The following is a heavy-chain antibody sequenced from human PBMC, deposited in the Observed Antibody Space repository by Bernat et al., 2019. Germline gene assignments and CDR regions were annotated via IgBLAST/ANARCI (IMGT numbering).Heavy chain of an antibody. J-gene: IGHJ4*02. CDR1: GFTFSSYA. CDR2: ISSNGGST. Sequence: EVQLVESGGGLVQPGGSLRLSCAASGFTFSSYAMHWVRHAPGKGLEYVSAISSNGGSTYYANSVKGRFTISRDNSKNTLYLQMGSLRAEDMAVYYCARTPLYYDFWSGYDDYWGQGTLVTVSS. V-gene: IGHV3-64*01. D-gene: IGHD3-3*01. CDR3: ARTPLYYDFWSGYDDY.